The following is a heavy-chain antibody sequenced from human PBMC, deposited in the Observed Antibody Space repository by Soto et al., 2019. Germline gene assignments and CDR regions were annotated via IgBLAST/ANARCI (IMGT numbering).Heavy chain of an antibody. CDR3: FGVATIVDS. V-gene: IGHV3-23*01. Sequence: EVQLFESGGGLVQPGGSLRLSWSASGFTFSSYAMSWFRKVPGKGLEWVSAISGSGGSTYYAVSVKGRFTISRDNSKNTLYLQMNSLRAEDTAVYYCFGVATIVDSWGQGTLVTVSS. D-gene: IGHD5-12*01. CDR1: GFTFSSYA. CDR2: ISGSGGST. J-gene: IGHJ4*02.